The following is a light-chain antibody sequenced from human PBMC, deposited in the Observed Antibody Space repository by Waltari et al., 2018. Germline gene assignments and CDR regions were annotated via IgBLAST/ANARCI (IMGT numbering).Light chain of an antibody. CDR2: GAS. V-gene: IGKV3-15*01. CDR1: QSVSSS. CDR3: QQYKSWPL. J-gene: IGKJ4*01. Sequence: EIVVTQSPATLSVSPGERVTLSCRASQSVSSSLAWYQQKPGQAPRLLIFGASTRATGIPARFSGRGSGTEFTLTISSLQSEDFALYYCQQYKSWPLFGGGTKVEIK.